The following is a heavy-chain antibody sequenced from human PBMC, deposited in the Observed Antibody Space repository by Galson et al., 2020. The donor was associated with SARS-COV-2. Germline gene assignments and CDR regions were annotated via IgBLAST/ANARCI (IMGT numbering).Heavy chain of an antibody. J-gene: IGHJ2*01. Sequence: SETLSLTCAVSGYSISTTNYWGWVRQPPGEGLEWTGSIYPSGSTHYKPSLKSRVTITLDTSRNQFPLTLHSVTAADTALYYCARQGVNMIVLVTVPGWFFDLWGRGTLVSVSS. V-gene: IGHV4-38-2*01. CDR1: GYSISTTNY. CDR2: IYPSGST. D-gene: IGHD3-22*01. CDR3: ARQGVNMIVLVTVPGWFFDL.